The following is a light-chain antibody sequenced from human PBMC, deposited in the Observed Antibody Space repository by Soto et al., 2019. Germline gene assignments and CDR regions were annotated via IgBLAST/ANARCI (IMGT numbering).Light chain of an antibody. CDR2: GAS. J-gene: IGKJ4*01. CDR1: QSVRSNS. Sequence: PGESATLSCTASQSVRSNSLAWYQQKPGQAPRLLMFGASGRATGTPPRFSGRGSGTDLTLTISRLEPEDFAVYYCQQYGTSPLTFGGGTKVDI. CDR3: QQYGTSPLT. V-gene: IGKV3-20*01.